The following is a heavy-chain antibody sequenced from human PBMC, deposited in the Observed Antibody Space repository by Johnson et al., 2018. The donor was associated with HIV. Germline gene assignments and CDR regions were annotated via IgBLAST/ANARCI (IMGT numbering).Heavy chain of an antibody. V-gene: IGHV3-23*01. J-gene: IGHJ3*02. CDR2: ISGSGGST. Sequence: GGLVQPGRSLRLSCAASGFTFDDYAMHWVRQAPGKGLEWVSGISGSGGSTYYADSVKGRFTISRDNSKNTLYLQMNSLRAEDTGVSYCAPIAAAAFDILCQGTMVTVSS. CDR3: APIAAAAFDI. CDR1: GFTFDDYA. D-gene: IGHD6-6*01.